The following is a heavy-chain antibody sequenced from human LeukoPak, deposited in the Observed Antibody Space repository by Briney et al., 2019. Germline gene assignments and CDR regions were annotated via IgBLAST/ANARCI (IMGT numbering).Heavy chain of an antibody. CDR2: MVGDASKI. Sequence: PGGSLSLSCAVSGFIFDNCAMTWVRQAPGKGLEWVSSMVGDASKIYYADSVKGRFTSSSDGSRNMLFLNMSSLRAEDTAIYYGARQPYSYYYLDVWGKGTPVTVSS. CDR1: GFIFDNCA. V-gene: IGHV3-23*01. D-gene: IGHD1-26*01. CDR3: ARQPYSYYYLDV. J-gene: IGHJ6*03.